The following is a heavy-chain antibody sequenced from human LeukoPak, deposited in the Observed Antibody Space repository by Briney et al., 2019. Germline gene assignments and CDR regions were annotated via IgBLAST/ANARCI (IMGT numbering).Heavy chain of an antibody. CDR2: ISGSTSKT. Sequence: GGSLRLSCAASGFTFSSYAMSWVRQAPGKGLEWVSIISGSTSKTYYADSVKGRFTISRDNSKNTLYVQMNSLRAEDTAVYYCAKEQTYCGGDCYPAGDFDYWGQGTLVTVSS. CDR1: GFTFSSYA. CDR3: AKEQTYCGGDCYPAGDFDY. J-gene: IGHJ4*02. D-gene: IGHD2-21*01. V-gene: IGHV3-23*01.